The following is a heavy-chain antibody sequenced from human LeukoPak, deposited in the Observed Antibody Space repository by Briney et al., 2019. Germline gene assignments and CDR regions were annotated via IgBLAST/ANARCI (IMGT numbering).Heavy chain of an antibody. CDR2: IRYDGSNK. V-gene: IGHV3-30*02. D-gene: IGHD5-24*01. CDR3: AKDSAWMATQEIGAFDI. J-gene: IGHJ3*02. CDR1: GFTFSSYG. Sequence: PGGSLRLSCAASGFTFSSYGMHWVRQAPGKGLEWVAFIRYDGSNKYYADSVKGRFTISRDNSKNTLYLRMNSLRAEDTAVYYCAKDSAWMATQEIGAFDIWGQGTMVTVSS.